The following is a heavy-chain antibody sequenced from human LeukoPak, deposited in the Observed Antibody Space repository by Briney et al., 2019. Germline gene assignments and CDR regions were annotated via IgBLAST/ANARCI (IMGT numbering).Heavy chain of an antibody. D-gene: IGHD2-2*01. CDR1: GGSISSGSYY. CDR3: ARDKLGYCSSTSCATRGFDY. J-gene: IGHJ4*02. V-gene: IGHV4-61*02. CDR2: IYTSGST. Sequence: SQTLSLTCTVFGGSISSGSYYWSWIRQPAGKGLEWIGRIYTSGSTNYNPSLKSRVTISVDTSKNQFSLKLSSVTAADTAVYYCARDKLGYCSSTSCATRGFDYWGQGTLVTVSS.